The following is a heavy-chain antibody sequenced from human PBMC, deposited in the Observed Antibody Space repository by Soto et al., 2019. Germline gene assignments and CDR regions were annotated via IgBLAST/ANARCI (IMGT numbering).Heavy chain of an antibody. V-gene: IGHV3-30*04. CDR1: GFTFSSYA. Sequence: QVQLVESGGGVVQPGRSLRLSCAASGFTFSSYAIHWVRQAPGKGLEWVALISFDGRKEYYADSVKGRFTISRDNSKNTLYMQMNSLRGEDKAVYYCARDGYGMAVWGQGTTVTVSS. J-gene: IGHJ6*02. CDR2: ISFDGRKE. CDR3: ARDGYGMAV.